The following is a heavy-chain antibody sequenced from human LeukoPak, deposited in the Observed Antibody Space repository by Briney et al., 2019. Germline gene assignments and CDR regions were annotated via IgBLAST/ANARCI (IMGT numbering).Heavy chain of an antibody. CDR1: GFTISDYY. CDR2: ISSSGSTI. CDR3: ARGGGSGSYYTVWNYYYYMDV. J-gene: IGHJ6*03. D-gene: IGHD3-10*01. Sequence: GASLRLSCASAGFTISDYYMSWLRPAPGKVLEWVSYISSSGSTIYYADSVKGRFTISRDNAKNSLYLQMNSLRAEDTAVYYCARGGGSGSYYTVWNYYYYMDVWGKGTTVTISS. V-gene: IGHV3-11*01.